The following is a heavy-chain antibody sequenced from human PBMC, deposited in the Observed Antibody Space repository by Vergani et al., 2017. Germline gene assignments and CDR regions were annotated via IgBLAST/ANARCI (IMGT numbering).Heavy chain of an antibody. CDR3: ARDRSGRQVGATTGAFDI. J-gene: IGHJ3*02. D-gene: IGHD1-26*01. Sequence: QVQLVQSGAEVKKPGASVKVSCKASGYTFTSYYMHWVRQAPGQGLEWMGIINPSGGSTSYAQKFQGRGTMTRDTSTSTVYMELSSLRSEDTAVYYCARDRSGRQVGATTGAFDIWGQGTMVTVSS. CDR2: INPSGGST. CDR1: GYTFTSYY. V-gene: IGHV1-46*01.